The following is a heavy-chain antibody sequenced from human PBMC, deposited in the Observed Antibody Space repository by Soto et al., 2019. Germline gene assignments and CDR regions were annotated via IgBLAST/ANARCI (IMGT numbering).Heavy chain of an antibody. CDR1: GYKFISYW. Sequence: EVQLVQSGAEVKKPGESLKISCKGSGYKFISYWIGWVRQMPGKGLEWMGIIYPADSDTRYSPSFQGQVTISADKSISTAYLQWSSLKASDTAVYYCARPAEAAMPWYFDLWGRGTLVTVSS. CDR2: IYPADSDT. V-gene: IGHV5-51*01. CDR3: ARPAEAAMPWYFDL. D-gene: IGHD2-2*01. J-gene: IGHJ2*01.